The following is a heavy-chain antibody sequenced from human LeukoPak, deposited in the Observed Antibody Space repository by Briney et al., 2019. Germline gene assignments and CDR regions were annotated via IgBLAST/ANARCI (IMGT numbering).Heavy chain of an antibody. CDR2: INPNSGGT. CDR3: ARDKGGMITFGGVIVTYAFDI. Sequence: GASVKVSCKASGYTFTGYYMHWVRQARGQGLEWMGRINPNSGGTNYAQKFQGRVTMTRDTSISTAYMELSRLRSDDTAVYYCARDKGGMITFGGVIVTYAFDIWGQGTMVTVSS. CDR1: GYTFTGYY. V-gene: IGHV1-2*06. J-gene: IGHJ3*02. D-gene: IGHD3-16*02.